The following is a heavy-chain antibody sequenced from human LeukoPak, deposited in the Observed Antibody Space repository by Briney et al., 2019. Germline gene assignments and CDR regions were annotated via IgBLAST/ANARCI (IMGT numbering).Heavy chain of an antibody. D-gene: IGHD3-16*02. V-gene: IGHV4-34*01. Sequence: SETLSLTCAVYGGSLSGYYWSWIRQPPGKGLEWIGEINHSGSTNYNPSLKSRVTISVDTSKNQFSLKLSSVTAADTAVYYCASPMITFGGVIVNDAFDIWGQGTMVTVSS. CDR2: INHSGST. CDR1: GGSLSGYY. CDR3: ASPMITFGGVIVNDAFDI. J-gene: IGHJ3*02.